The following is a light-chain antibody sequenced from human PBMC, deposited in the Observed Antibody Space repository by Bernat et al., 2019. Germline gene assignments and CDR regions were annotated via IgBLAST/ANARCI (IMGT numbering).Light chain of an antibody. Sequence: QSVLTQPPSASGTPGHRVTISCSGSSSNIGSYPVNWYQQLPGTAPKLLIYSNNQRPSGVPNRFSGSKSGTSASLAISGLQSEDEAYYYCAAWDDSLNGWVFGGGTKLTVL. CDR2: SNN. J-gene: IGLJ3*02. CDR3: AAWDDSLNGWV. CDR1: SSNIGSYP. V-gene: IGLV1-44*01.